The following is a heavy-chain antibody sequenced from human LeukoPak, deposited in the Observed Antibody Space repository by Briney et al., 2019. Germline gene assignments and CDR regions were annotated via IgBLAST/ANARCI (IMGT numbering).Heavy chain of an antibody. D-gene: IGHD4-17*01. CDR3: ARALTTVTYAYYFDY. J-gene: IGHJ4*02. CDR2: IKQDGSEK. V-gene: IGHV3-7*01. Sequence: GVLRLSCAASGFTFSSYWMSWVRQAPGKGLEWVANIKQDGSEKYYVDSVKGRFTISRDNAKNSLYLQMNSLRAEDTAVYYCARALTTVTYAYYFDYWGQGTLVTVSS. CDR1: GFTFSSYW.